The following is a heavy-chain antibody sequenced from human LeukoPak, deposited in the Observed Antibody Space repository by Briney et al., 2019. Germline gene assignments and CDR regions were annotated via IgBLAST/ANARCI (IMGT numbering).Heavy chain of an antibody. D-gene: IGHD3-22*01. J-gene: IGHJ4*02. CDR2: ICDSGRTI. CDR3: ARERHGDYDNSGYYDK. V-gene: IGHV3-11*01. CDR1: GFTFSDYY. Sequence: GGSLRLSCAASGFTFSDYYMSWIRQAPGKGLEWISYICDSGRTIYYADSVKGRFTISRDNAKNSVDLQMNNLGAEDTALYYCARERHGDYDNSGYYDKWGQGTLVIVSS.